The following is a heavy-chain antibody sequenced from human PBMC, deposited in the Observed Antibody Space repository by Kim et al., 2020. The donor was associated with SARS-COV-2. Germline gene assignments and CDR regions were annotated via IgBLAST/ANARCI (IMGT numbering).Heavy chain of an antibody. J-gene: IGHJ5*02. CDR1: GYTFTSYG. D-gene: IGHD3-22*01. Sequence: ASVKVSCKASGYTFTSYGISWVRQAPGQGLEWMGWISAYNGNTNYAQKLQGRVTMTTDTSTSTAYMELRSLRSDDTAVYYCARVFPGAYYYDSSGYKSWFDPWGQGTLVTVSS. CDR3: ARVFPGAYYYDSSGYKSWFDP. V-gene: IGHV1-18*01. CDR2: ISAYNGNT.